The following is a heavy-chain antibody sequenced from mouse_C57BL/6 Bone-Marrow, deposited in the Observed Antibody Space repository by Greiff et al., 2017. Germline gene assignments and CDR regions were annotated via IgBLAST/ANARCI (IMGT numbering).Heavy chain of an antibody. J-gene: IGHJ3*01. CDR2: ISDGGSYT. D-gene: IGHD4-1*01. V-gene: IGHV5-4*01. CDR3: ARELGPFAY. CDR1: GFTFSSYA. Sequence: EVKLMESGGGLVKPGGSLKLSCAASGFTFSSYAMSWVRQTPEQRLEWVATISDGGSYTYYPDNVKGRFTITRDNAKNTLYLQMSHLKSEDTAMYYCARELGPFAYWGQGTMVTVSA.